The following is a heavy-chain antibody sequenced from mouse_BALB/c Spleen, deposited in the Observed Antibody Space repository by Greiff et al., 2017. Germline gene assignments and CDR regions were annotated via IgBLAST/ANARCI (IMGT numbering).Heavy chain of an antibody. D-gene: IGHD3-2*01. CDR3: ARRQLGLLDY. Sequence: EVQGVESGGGLVKPGGSLKLSCAASGFAFSSYDMSWVRQTPEKRLEWVAYISSGGGSTYYPDTVKGRFTISRDNAKNTLYLQMSSLKSEDTAMYYCARRQLGLLDYWGQGTTLTVSS. V-gene: IGHV5-12-1*01. CDR1: GFAFSSYD. CDR2: ISSGGGST. J-gene: IGHJ2*01.